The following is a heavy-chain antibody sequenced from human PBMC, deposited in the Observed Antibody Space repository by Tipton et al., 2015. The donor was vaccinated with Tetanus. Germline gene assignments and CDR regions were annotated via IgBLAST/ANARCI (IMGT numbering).Heavy chain of an antibody. CDR2: LNPKSGSA. CDR1: GYTFTSYG. V-gene: IGHV1-8*02. CDR3: ASGSSIRHGLDV. D-gene: IGHD2-2*01. Sequence: LVQSGASVKVSCKASGYTFTSYGLNWVRKAAGRGFEWMGWLNPKSGSAAYAPRFQGRVTMTTNTSITTAFMEVASLTYEDTAVYYCASGSSIRHGLDVWGHGTSVTVSS. J-gene: IGHJ6*02.